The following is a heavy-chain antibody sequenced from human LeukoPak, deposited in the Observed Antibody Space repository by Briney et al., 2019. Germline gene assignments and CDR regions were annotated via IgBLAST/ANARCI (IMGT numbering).Heavy chain of an antibody. V-gene: IGHV1-2*06. CDR3: ATLATSGYYYYYMDV. CDR2: INPNSGGT. CDR1: GYTFTGYY. Sequence: ASVKVSCKASGYTFTGYYMHWVRQAPGQGLEWMGRINPNSGGTNYAQKFQGRVTMTEDTSTDTAYMELSSLRSEDTAVYYCATLATSGYYYYYMDVWGKGTTVTVSS. J-gene: IGHJ6*03. D-gene: IGHD5-12*01.